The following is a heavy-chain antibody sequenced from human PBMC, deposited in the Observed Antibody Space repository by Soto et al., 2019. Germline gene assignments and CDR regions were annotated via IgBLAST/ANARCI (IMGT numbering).Heavy chain of an antibody. Sequence: QLQLQESGPGLVKPSETLSLTCNVSGGSISSSRSYWAWFRQPPGKELEWIATIFYAGNTYYNPSLKSRVTVSVDPSKNQFSLKLASVTAADTAVYYCARQAAAPGIDLWFDPWGQGTLVTVSS. D-gene: IGHD6-13*01. CDR2: IFYAGNT. CDR1: GGSISSSRSY. V-gene: IGHV4-39*01. CDR3: ARQAAAPGIDLWFDP. J-gene: IGHJ5*02.